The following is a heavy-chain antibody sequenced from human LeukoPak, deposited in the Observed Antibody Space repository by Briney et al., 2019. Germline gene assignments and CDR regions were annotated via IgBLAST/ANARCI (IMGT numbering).Heavy chain of an antibody. V-gene: IGHV3-23*01. CDR1: GFTFSSYA. J-gene: IGHJ4*02. CDR3: ARDLSGWYGAKGEFDY. CDR2: ISGGST. Sequence: PGGSLRLSCAASGFTFSSYAMSWVRQAPGKGLEWVSVISGGSTYYADSVKGRFTISRDNSKNTLYLQMNSLRAEDTAVYYCARDLSGWYGAKGEFDYWGQGTLVTVSS. D-gene: IGHD6-19*01.